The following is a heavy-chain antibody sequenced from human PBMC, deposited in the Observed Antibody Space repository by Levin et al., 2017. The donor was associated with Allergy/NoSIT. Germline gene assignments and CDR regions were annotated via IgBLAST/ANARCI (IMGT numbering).Heavy chain of an antibody. CDR1: GFTFSTYW. D-gene: IGHD2-15*01. CDR2: IKEDGNEK. J-gene: IGHJ4*02. Sequence: GGSLRLSCAASGFTFSTYWMGWVRQAPGKGPEWVADIKEDGNEKNYVDSVKGRFTISRDNAKNSLYLQMNSLRSEDTAMYYCARDNGYCYGGVCYSVYAYWGQGTLVTVSS. V-gene: IGHV3-7*01. CDR3: ARDNGYCYGGVCYSVYAY.